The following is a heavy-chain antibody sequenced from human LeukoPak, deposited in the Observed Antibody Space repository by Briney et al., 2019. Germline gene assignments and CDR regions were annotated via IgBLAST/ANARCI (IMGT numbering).Heavy chain of an antibody. CDR3: ARDHGDYVYGMDV. J-gene: IGHJ6*02. Sequence: PGGPLTLFCAPSGFPYSRYSMLCALHATGKALVWVSSISSSSSIHYADSVKGRFTISRDNAKNSLYLQMNSLRAEDTAVYYCARDHGDYVYGMDVWGQGTTVTVSS. D-gene: IGHD4-17*01. CDR2: ISSSSSI. CDR1: GFPYSRYS. V-gene: IGHV3-21*01.